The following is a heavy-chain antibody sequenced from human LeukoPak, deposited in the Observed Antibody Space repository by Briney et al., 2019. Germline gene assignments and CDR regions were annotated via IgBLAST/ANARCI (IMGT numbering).Heavy chain of an antibody. V-gene: IGHV1-69*01. CDR1: GGTFSSYA. CDR3: AREQGHCSSTSCYTGMDV. CDR2: IIPIFGTA. Sequence: GSSVKVSCKASGGTFSSYAISWVRQAPGQGLEWMGGIIPIFGTANYAQKFQGRVTITADESTSTAYMELSSLRSEDTAVYYCAREQGHCSSTSCYTGMDVWGKGTTVTVSS. J-gene: IGHJ6*04. D-gene: IGHD2-2*02.